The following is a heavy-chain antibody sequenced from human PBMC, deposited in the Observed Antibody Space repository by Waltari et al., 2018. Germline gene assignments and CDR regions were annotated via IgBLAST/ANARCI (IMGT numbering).Heavy chain of an antibody. Sequence: QVQLVQSGAEVKKPGSSVKVSCKASGGTFSSYAISWVRQAPGQGLEWMGGSIPIRGIANYAQKFQGRVTITADKSTSTAYMELSSLRSEDTAVYYCARSLRILEWSAVYYYMDVWGKGTTVTVSS. V-gene: IGHV1-69*10. CDR3: ARSLRILEWSAVYYYMDV. CDR2: SIPIRGIA. CDR1: GGTFSSYA. J-gene: IGHJ6*03. D-gene: IGHD3-3*01.